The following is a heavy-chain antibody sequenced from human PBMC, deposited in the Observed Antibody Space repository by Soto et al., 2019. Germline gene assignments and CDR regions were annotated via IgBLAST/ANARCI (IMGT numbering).Heavy chain of an antibody. Sequence: QLQLQESGPGLVKPSETLSLTCTVSGGSISSSSYYWGWIRQPPGKGLEWIGSIYYSGSTYYNPSLKSRVTISVDTSKNQFSLKLSSVTAADTAVYYCARPLTLSAAPDYWGQGTLVTVSS. CDR3: ARPLTLSAAPDY. V-gene: IGHV4-39*01. J-gene: IGHJ4*02. CDR2: IYYSGST. D-gene: IGHD6-13*01. CDR1: GGSISSSSYY.